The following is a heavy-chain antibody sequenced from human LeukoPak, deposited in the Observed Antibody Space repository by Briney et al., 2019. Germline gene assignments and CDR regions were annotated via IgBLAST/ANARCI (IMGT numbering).Heavy chain of an antibody. V-gene: IGHV1-18*01. CDR2: ISAYNGNT. J-gene: IGHJ6*02. CDR3: ARGSSSGSYYNAYYYYDMDV. D-gene: IGHD3-10*01. Sequence: GASVKVSCKASGYTFTSYGISWVRQAPGQGLEWMGWISAYNGNTNYAQKLQGRVTMTTDTSTSTAYMELRSLRSDDTAVYYCARGSSSGSYYNAYYYYDMDVWGQGTTVTVSS. CDR1: GYTFTSYG.